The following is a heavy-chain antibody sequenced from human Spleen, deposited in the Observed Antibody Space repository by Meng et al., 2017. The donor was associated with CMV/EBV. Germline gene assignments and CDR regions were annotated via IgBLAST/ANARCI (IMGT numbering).Heavy chain of an antibody. CDR1: GFTFSDYP. V-gene: IGHV3-11*01. J-gene: IGHJ6*02. Sequence: GESLKISCGGSGFTFSDYPMSWVRQAPGKGLEWVSYISSSGSTIYYADSVKGRFTISRDNAKNSLYLQMNSLRAEDTAVYYCAREIHTTRITIFGVVINGMDVWGQGTTVTVSS. CDR3: AREIHTTRITIFGVVINGMDV. CDR2: ISSSGSTI. D-gene: IGHD3-3*01.